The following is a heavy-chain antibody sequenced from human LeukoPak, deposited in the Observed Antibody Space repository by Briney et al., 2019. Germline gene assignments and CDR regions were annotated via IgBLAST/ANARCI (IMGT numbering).Heavy chain of an antibody. V-gene: IGHV4-59*01. D-gene: IGHD1-26*01. CDR2: IYYSGST. Sequence: SETLSLTCTVSGGSISSYYWSWIRQPPGKGLEWVGYIYYSGSTNYNPSLKSRVTISVDTSKNQFSLKLSSVTAADTAVYYCARVGVGKGSYSWDAFDIWGQGTMVTVSS. J-gene: IGHJ3*02. CDR1: GGSISSYY. CDR3: ARVGVGKGSYSWDAFDI.